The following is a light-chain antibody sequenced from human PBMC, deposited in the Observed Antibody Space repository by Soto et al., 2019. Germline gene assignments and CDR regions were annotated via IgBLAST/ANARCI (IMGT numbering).Light chain of an antibody. V-gene: IGLV2-14*01. CDR1: SSDVGGYNY. J-gene: IGLJ1*01. CDR3: SSYTRSSPYV. CDR2: EVS. Sequence: QSVLTQPASVSGSPGQAITISCTGTSSDVGGYNYVSWYQQHPGKAPKLMIYEVSNRPSGVSNRFSGYKSGNTASLTISGLQAEDESDYYCSSYTRSSPYVFGTGTKLTVL.